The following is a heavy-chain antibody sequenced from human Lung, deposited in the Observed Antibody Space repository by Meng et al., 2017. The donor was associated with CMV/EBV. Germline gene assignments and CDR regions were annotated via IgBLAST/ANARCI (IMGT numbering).Heavy chain of an antibody. J-gene: IGHJ6*02. CDR1: GFXFSSYA. V-gene: IGHV3-30*04. CDR2: ISYDGSNK. D-gene: IGHD3-3*01. Sequence: SCAASGFXFSSYAMHWVRQAPGKGLEWVAVISYDGSNKYYADSVKGRFTISRDNSKNTPYLQMNNQRAEDTALYYCARDRGADTSIFGVVIIRSRRWHYYYGMDVXGQGXTVTVSS. CDR3: ARDRGADTSIFGVVIIRSRRWHYYYGMDV.